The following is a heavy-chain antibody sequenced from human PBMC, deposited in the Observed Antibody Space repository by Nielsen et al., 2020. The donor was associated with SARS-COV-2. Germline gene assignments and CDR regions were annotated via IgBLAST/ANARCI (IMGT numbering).Heavy chain of an antibody. J-gene: IGHJ4*02. V-gene: IGHV1-18*01. Sequence: ASVKVSCKVSGYTLTELSMHWVRQAPGQGLEWMGWISAYNGNTNYAQKLQGRVTMTTDTSTSTAYMELRSLRSDDTAVYYCAREGFDTAMVNFDYWGQGTLVTVSS. CDR2: ISAYNGNT. CDR1: GYTLTELS. CDR3: AREGFDTAMVNFDY. D-gene: IGHD5-18*01.